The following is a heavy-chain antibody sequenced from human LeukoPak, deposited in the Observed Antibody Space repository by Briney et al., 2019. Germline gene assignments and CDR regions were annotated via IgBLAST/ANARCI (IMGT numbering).Heavy chain of an antibody. J-gene: IGHJ3*02. D-gene: IGHD3-9*01. Sequence: ASVKVSCKASGYTFTSYDINWVRQATGQGLEWMGWMNPNSGNTGYAQKFQGRVTMTRNTSISTAYMKLSSLRSEDTAVYYCARGGTYYDILTGYPTRDAFDIWGQGTMVTVSS. CDR2: MNPNSGNT. CDR3: ARGGTYYDILTGYPTRDAFDI. CDR1: GYTFTSYD. V-gene: IGHV1-8*01.